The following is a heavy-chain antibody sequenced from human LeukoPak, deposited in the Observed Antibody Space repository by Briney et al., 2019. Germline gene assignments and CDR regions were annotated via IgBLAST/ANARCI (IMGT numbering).Heavy chain of an antibody. CDR2: ISRDGST. J-gene: IGHJ4*02. D-gene: IGHD1-26*01. V-gene: IGHV4-4*02. CDR1: GDSISSALW. CDR3: TTSSGWYSLNY. Sequence: SETLSPTCAVSGDSISSALWWNWVSQPPGKGLDWIGEISRDGSTKYNPSLKNRVTISKDNSENQFSLKLNSVTAADTAVYYCTTSSGWYSLNYWGQGVLITVSS.